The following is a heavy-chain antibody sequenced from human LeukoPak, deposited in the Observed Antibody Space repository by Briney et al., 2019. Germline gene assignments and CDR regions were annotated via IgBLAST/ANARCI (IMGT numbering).Heavy chain of an antibody. V-gene: IGHV4-59*12. Sequence: SETLSLTCTVSGGSISSYYWSWIRQPPGKGLEWIGYIYYSGSTNYNPSLKSRVTIAVDTSKNQFSLKLNSVTAADTAVYYCARESYYDSSGYSHDAFDIWGQGTMVTVSS. CDR1: GGSISSYY. J-gene: IGHJ3*02. CDR3: ARESYYDSSGYSHDAFDI. CDR2: IYYSGST. D-gene: IGHD3-22*01.